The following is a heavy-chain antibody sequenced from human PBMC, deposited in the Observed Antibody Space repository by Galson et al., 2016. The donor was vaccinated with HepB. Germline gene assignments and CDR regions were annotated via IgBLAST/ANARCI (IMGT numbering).Heavy chain of an antibody. CDR2: IGSSVSTI. D-gene: IGHD6-6*01. CDR1: GSTFSRSG. CDR3: ARELVRSAFDL. Sequence: SLRLSCAGSGSTFSRSGLNWVRQAPGKGLQWVSYIGSSVSTIYYADSVMGRFTISRDNAKNSVYLQMHSLRDDDTAVYYCARELVRSAFDLWGQGTMVTVSS. J-gene: IGHJ3*01. V-gene: IGHV3-48*02.